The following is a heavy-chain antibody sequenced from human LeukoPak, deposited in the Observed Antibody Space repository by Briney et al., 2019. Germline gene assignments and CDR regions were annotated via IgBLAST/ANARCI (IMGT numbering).Heavy chain of an antibody. V-gene: IGHV4-61*08. CDR2: INHSGST. J-gene: IGHJ4*02. D-gene: IGHD2-2*01. Sequence: SETLSLTCTVSGGSISSGDYYWSWIRQPPGKGLEWIGEINHSGSTNYNPSLKSRVTISVDTSKNQFSLKLSSVTAADTAVYYCARGPAATFYYFDYWGQGTLVTVSS. CDR1: GGSISSGDYY. CDR3: ARGPAATFYYFDY.